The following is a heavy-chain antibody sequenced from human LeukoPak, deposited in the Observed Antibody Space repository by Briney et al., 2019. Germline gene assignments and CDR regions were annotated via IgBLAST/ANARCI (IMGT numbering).Heavy chain of an antibody. CDR2: IYSGGST. CDR1: GFTVSGTY. V-gene: IGHV3-53*01. D-gene: IGHD4-23*01. Sequence: GGSLRLSCAASGFTVSGTYMTWVRQAPGKGLEWVSVIYSGGSTYYADSVKGRFTISRDNSKNTLYLQMNSLRAEDTAVYYCASDYGGNSYYYYGMDVWGQGTTVTVSS. CDR3: ASDYGGNSYYYYGMDV. J-gene: IGHJ6*02.